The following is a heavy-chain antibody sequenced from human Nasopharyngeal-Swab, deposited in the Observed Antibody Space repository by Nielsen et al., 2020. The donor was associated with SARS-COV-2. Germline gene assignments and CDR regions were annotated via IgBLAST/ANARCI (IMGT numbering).Heavy chain of an antibody. V-gene: IGHV3-43*01. CDR2: TRGDDGT. CDR3: ATHNDYRFEN. Sequence: GGSLRLSCAASGFKFDENTMHWVRHTPEKGLQWVSLTRGDDGTYYADSVKGRFTISRDNTKNTLYLQMNSLRAEDTAVYYCATHNDYRFENWGQGTLVSVSS. D-gene: IGHD4-11*01. CDR1: GFKFDENT. J-gene: IGHJ4*02.